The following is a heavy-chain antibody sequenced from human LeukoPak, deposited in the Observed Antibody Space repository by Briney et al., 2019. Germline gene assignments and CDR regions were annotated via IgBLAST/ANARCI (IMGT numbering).Heavy chain of an antibody. CDR2: ITSDGSST. Sequence: GGSLRLSCAASGFTFSSYWMHWVRQAPGKGLMWVSRITSDGSSTTYADSVKGRFTISRDNAKNTLYLQMNSLRAEDTAVYYCVRDGIATGGDFDYWGQGTLVTVSS. J-gene: IGHJ4*02. V-gene: IGHV3-74*01. CDR3: VRDGIATGGDFDY. CDR1: GFTFSSYW. D-gene: IGHD1-14*01.